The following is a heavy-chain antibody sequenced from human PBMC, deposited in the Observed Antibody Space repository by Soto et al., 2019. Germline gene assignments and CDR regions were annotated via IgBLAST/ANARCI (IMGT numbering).Heavy chain of an antibody. Sequence: GGSLRLSCAASGFTFSSYAMSWVRQAPGKGLEWVSAISGSGGSTYYADSVKGRFTISRDNSKNTLYLRMNSLRAEDTAVYYCAARYSSGWLDYWGQGTLVTVSS. CDR3: AARYSSGWLDY. CDR2: ISGSGGST. V-gene: IGHV3-23*01. CDR1: GFTFSSYA. D-gene: IGHD6-19*01. J-gene: IGHJ4*02.